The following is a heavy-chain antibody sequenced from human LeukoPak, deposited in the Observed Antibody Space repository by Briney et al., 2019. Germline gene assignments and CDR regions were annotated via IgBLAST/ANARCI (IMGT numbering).Heavy chain of an antibody. Sequence: GGSLRLSCAASGFTFSSYGMHWVRQAPGKGLECVAIISYDGSNKYYTDSVKGRFTISRDNSKNTLYLQMNSLRAEDAAVYYCAKSGIEAAGSLVYFDYWGQGTLVTASS. CDR3: AKSGIEAAGSLVYFDY. CDR2: ISYDGSNK. V-gene: IGHV3-30*18. D-gene: IGHD6-13*01. J-gene: IGHJ4*02. CDR1: GFTFSSYG.